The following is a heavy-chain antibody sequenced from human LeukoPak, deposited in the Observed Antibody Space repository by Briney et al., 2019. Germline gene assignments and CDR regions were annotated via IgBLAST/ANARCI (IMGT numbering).Heavy chain of an antibody. CDR1: RFIFTNYW. Sequence: GGSLRLSCAASRFIFTNYWIHWVRQAPGKGLVWVSHVNNDGSATSYADSVKGRFTISRDNSKNTLYLQMNSLRAEDTAVYYCVRAAPGDCSSTSCSLFDNWGQGILVTVSS. CDR2: VNNDGSAT. J-gene: IGHJ4*02. D-gene: IGHD2-2*01. V-gene: IGHV3-74*01. CDR3: VRAAPGDCSSTSCSLFDN.